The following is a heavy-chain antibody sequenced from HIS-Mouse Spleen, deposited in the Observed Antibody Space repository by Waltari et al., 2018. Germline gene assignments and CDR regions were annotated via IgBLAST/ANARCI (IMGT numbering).Heavy chain of an antibody. V-gene: IGHV1-69*01. Sequence: QVQLVQSGPEVKKPGSSVKVSCKASEGTFSSYACSCVPQAPGQGLEWMGGIIPIFGTANYAQKFQGRVTITADESTSTAYMELSSLRSEDTAVYYCAGSGDSSGWFFDPWGQGTLVTVSS. J-gene: IGHJ5*02. CDR3: AGSGDSSGWFFDP. CDR2: IIPIFGTA. CDR1: EGTFSSYA. D-gene: IGHD6-19*01.